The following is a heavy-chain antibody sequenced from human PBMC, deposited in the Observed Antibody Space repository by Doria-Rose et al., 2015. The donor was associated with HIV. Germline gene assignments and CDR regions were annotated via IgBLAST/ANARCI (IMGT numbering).Heavy chain of an antibody. CDR1: GVSLSSPGMG. D-gene: IGHD6-13*01. Sequence: QVTLKESDPVLVKPTETLTLTCTVSGVSLSSPGMGVSWIRQPPGKALEWLANIFSDDERSYKTSLKSRLTISRATSKIQLVLTMTDMDPVDTATYYCARIKSSRWYHKYYFDFWGQGTLVIVSA. V-gene: IGHV2-26*01. CDR2: IFSDDER. CDR3: ARIKSSRWYHKYYFDF. J-gene: IGHJ4*02.